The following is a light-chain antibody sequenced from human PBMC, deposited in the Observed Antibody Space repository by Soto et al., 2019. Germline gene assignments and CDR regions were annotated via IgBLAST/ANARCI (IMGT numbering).Light chain of an antibody. J-gene: IGLJ1*01. CDR2: DVS. CDR3: SSYTSSSTLGV. Sequence: QSVLTQPASVSGAPGQSIPISCTGTSSEVGGYTYVSWYQQHPGKAPKLMIYDVSNRPSGVSNRFSGSKSGNTASLTISGLQAEDEADYYCSSYTSSSTLGVFGTGTKVTVL. CDR1: SSEVGGYTY. V-gene: IGLV2-14*01.